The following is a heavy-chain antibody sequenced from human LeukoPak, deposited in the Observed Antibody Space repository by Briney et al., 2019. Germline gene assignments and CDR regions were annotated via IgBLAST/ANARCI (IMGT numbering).Heavy chain of an antibody. CDR2: INHSGST. V-gene: IGHV4-34*01. J-gene: IGHJ6*03. CDR1: GGSFSGYY. CDR3: VRDHRFGELPEEWYMDV. D-gene: IGHD3-10*01. Sequence: SETLSLTCAVYGGSFSGYYWSWIRQPPGKGLEWIGEINHSGSTNYNPSLKSRVTISVDTSKNQFSLKLSSVTAADTAVYYCVRDHRFGELPEEWYMDVWGKGTTVTISS.